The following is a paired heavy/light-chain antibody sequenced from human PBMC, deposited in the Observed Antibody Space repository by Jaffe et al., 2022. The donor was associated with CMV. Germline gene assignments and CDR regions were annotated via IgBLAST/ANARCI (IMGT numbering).Light chain of an antibody. V-gene: IGKV2-28*01. CDR3: MQALQTPVT. J-gene: IGKJ5*01. CDR1: QSLLHSNGYTY. CDR2: LGS. Sequence: DLVMTQSPLSLPVTPGEPASISCRSSQSLLHSNGYTYLDWYLQKPGKSPQLLIYLGSNRASGVPDRFSGSGSGTDFTLEISRVEAEDVGIYYCMQALQTPVTFGQGTRL.
Heavy chain of an antibody. CDR1: GFTFSNFA. CDR2: ISGSGTKR. CDR3: AKGPRNDEHFYMDV. D-gene: IGHD1-1*01. V-gene: IGHV3-23*04. Sequence: EVQLVDSGGGLVQPGGSLRLSCAASGFTFSNFAMSWVRQTPEKGLEWVSAISGSGTKRFYADSAKGRFTISRDNSKDTLYLQMNSLRAEDTAIYYCAKGPRNDEHFYMDVWGEGTTVIVSS. J-gene: IGHJ6*03.